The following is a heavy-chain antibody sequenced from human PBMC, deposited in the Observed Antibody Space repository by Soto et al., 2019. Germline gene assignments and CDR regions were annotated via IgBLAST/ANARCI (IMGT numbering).Heavy chain of an antibody. J-gene: IGHJ4*03. CDR1: DGSSSSGGDS. D-gene: IGHD4-4*01. CDR2: IYHSGNT. CDR3: ASQKLDVPAFFDY. V-gene: IGHV4-30-2*01. Sequence: SQTLSLTRAVSDGSSSSGGDSWSWIRQPPGKGLEWIGYIYHSGNTYYNPSLKSRVTISVDRSRNQFSLRLTSVTAADTAVYYCASQKLDVPAFFDYWGQGTTVTVSS.